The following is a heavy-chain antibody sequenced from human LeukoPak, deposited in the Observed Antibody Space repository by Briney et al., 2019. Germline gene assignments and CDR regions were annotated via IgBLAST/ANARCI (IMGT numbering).Heavy chain of an antibody. CDR3: ARGLSRGFDN. CDR1: GGSISSYY. V-gene: IGHV4-4*07. J-gene: IGHJ4*02. Sequence: ASETLSLTCTVSGGSISSYYWSWIRQSAGKGLEWIGRLYSSGTTNYNPSLKSRVTISVDTSKNQFSLNLSSVTAADTAVYYCARGLSRGFDNWGQGTLVTVSS. CDR2: LYSSGTT.